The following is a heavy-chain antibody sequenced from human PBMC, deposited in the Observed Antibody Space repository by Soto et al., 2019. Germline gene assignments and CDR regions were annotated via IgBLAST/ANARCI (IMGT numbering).Heavy chain of an antibody. Sequence: GGSLRLSCAASGFTFSNSDMNWVHQAPGKGLEWVSGVSWNGSRTHYADSVKGRFIISRDNSRNTLYLQTNSLRAEDTAVYYCVRNETRTDIVVVPAAMGGYYFDYWGQGTLVTVSS. CDR3: VRNETRTDIVVVPAAMGGYYFDY. J-gene: IGHJ4*02. D-gene: IGHD2-2*01. V-gene: IGHV3-35*01. CDR2: VSWNGSRT. CDR1: GFTFSNSD.